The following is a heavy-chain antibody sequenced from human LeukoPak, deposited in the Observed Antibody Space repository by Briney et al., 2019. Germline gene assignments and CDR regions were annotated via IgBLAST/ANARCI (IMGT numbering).Heavy chain of an antibody. J-gene: IGHJ4*02. D-gene: IGHD6-19*01. CDR1: GFTFSSYA. CDR3: AKHPTSAVADPEFFY. V-gene: IGHV3-23*01. CDR2: ISGSGGST. Sequence: GGSLRLSCAASGFTFSSYAMSWVRQAPGKGLEWVSAISGSGGSTYYADSVKGRFTISRDNSKNTLYLQVNSLRAEDTAVYYCAKHPTSAVADPEFFYWGQGTLVTVSS.